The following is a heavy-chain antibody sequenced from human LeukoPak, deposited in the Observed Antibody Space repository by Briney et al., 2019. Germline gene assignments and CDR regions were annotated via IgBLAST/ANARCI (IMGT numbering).Heavy chain of an antibody. Sequence: SETLSLTCAVYGGSFSGYYWSWIRQPPGKGLEWSGEINHSGSTNYNPSLKSRVTISVDTSKNQFSLKLSSVTAADTAVYYCARVRVGSLRFLEWSPYYYMDVWGKGTTVTVSS. V-gene: IGHV4-34*01. J-gene: IGHJ6*03. CDR2: INHSGST. D-gene: IGHD3-3*01. CDR3: ARVRVGSLRFLEWSPYYYMDV. CDR1: GGSFSGYY.